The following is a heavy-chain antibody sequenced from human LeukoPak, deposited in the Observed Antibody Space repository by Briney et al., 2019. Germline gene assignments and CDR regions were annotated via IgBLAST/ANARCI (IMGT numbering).Heavy chain of an antibody. CDR1: GGTFRSYA. J-gene: IGHJ5*02. D-gene: IGHD2-15*01. Sequence: SVKVSCKASGGTFRSYAISWVRQAPGQGLEWMGRIIPIFGTANYAQKFQGRVTITTDESTSTAYMELSSLRSEDTAVYYCARSGKVVVAANNWFDPWGQGTLVTVSS. V-gene: IGHV1-69*05. CDR3: ARSGKVVVAANNWFDP. CDR2: IIPIFGTA.